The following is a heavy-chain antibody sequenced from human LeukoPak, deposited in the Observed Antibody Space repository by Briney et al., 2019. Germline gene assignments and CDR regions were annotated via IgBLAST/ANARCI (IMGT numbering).Heavy chain of an antibody. J-gene: IGHJ6*03. D-gene: IGHD3-16*02. CDR3: ARADDYVWGSYRLMSHYYYYMDV. CDR2: IIPIFGTA. CDR1: GGTFSSYA. V-gene: IGHV1-69*05. Sequence: SVKVTCKASGGTFSSYAISWVRQAPGQGLEWMGGIIPIFGTANYAQKFQGRVTITTDESTSTAYMELSSLRSEDTAVYYCARADDYVWGSYRLMSHYYYYMDVWGKGTTVTVSS.